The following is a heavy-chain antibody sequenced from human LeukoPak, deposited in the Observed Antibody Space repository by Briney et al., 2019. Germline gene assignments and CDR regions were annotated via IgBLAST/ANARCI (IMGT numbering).Heavy chain of an antibody. J-gene: IGHJ4*02. D-gene: IGHD3-9*01. CDR3: TRDYNILTGYSHFIDY. CDR1: GYTFTDYY. V-gene: IGHV1-2*02. Sequence: VASVKVSCKASGYTFTDYYLHWVRQAPGQGLEWMGWINPNSAGTFYAQKFQGRVTMTRDTSISTAYMELSRLGSDNTAVYYCTRDYNILTGYSHFIDYWGQGTLVTVSS. CDR2: INPNSAGT.